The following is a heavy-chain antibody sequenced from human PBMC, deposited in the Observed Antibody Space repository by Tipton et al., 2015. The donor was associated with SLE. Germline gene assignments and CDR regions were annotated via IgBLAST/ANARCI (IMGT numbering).Heavy chain of an antibody. CDR3: ARDRPGWLFDY. V-gene: IGHV3-74*01. CDR2: INSDGRST. Sequence: SLRLSCAASGFTFSSYVMSWVRQAPGKGLEWVSRINSDGRSTVYADSVEGRFTISRDNTKNTLYLQMNSLRAEDTAVYYCARDRPGWLFDYWGQGTLVTVSS. CDR1: GFTFSSYV. D-gene: IGHD5-12*01. J-gene: IGHJ4*02.